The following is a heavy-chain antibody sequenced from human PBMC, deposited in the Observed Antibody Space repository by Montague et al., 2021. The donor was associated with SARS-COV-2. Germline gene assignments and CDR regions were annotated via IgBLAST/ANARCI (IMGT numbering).Heavy chain of an antibody. Sequence: SETPSLTCTVSGGSITVSRYDRGWIRQPPGKGLEWIGSVHYTGTTSYNASLKSRLTISVDTSENQFSLKMTSVTASDTAVYYCARHRANAGSFDIWGQGTMVTVSS. CDR2: VHYTGTT. D-gene: IGHD1-1*01. CDR3: ARHRANAGSFDI. CDR1: GGSITVSRYD. V-gene: IGHV4-39*01. J-gene: IGHJ3*02.